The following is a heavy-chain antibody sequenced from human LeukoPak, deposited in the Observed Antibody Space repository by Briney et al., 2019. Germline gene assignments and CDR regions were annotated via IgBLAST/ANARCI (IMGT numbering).Heavy chain of an antibody. CDR2: IYYSGST. CDR1: GGSISSGGYY. CDR3: ARGVHYDFWSGYSYYYGMDV. D-gene: IGHD3-3*01. J-gene: IGHJ6*02. V-gene: IGHV4-31*03. Sequence: SSQTLSLTCTVSGGSISSGGYYWSWIRQHPGKGLEWIGYIYYSGSTYYNPSLKSRVTISVDTSKNQFSLKLSSVTAADTAVYYCARGVHYDFWSGYSYYYGMDVWGQGTTVTVSS.